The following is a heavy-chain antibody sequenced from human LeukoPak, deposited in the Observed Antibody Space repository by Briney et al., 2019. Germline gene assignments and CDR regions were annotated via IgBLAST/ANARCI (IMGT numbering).Heavy chain of an antibody. CDR3: ARHYCGGDCYFDY. Sequence: GGSLRLSCAASGFTFSSYWMSWVRQAPGKGLEWVANIKQDGSEKYYVDSVKGRFTISRDNAKNPLYLQMNSLRAEDTAVYYCARHYCGGDCYFDYWGQGTLVTVSS. CDR2: IKQDGSEK. CDR1: GFTFSSYW. D-gene: IGHD2-21*02. J-gene: IGHJ4*02. V-gene: IGHV3-7*03.